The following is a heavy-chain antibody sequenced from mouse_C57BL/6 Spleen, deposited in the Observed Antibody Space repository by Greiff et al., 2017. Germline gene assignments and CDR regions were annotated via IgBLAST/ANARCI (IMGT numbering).Heavy chain of an antibody. D-gene: IGHD6-1*01. CDR1: GFSLTSYA. CDR3: ARNGLWAMDY. J-gene: IGHJ4*01. V-gene: IGHV2-9-1*01. CDR2: IWTGGGT. Sequence: VMLVESGPGLVAPSQSLSITCTVSGFSLTSYAISWVRQPPGKGLEWLGVIWTGGGTNYNSARKSGMSIGQDNSKSQVFLKMNSLQTADTARYYCARNGLWAMDYWGQGTSVTVSS.